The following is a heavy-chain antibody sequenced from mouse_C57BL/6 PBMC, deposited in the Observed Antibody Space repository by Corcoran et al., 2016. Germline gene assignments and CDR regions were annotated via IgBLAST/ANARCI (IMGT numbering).Heavy chain of an antibody. Sequence: QVQLKQSGAELVRPGASVKLSCKASGYTFTDYYINWVKQRPGQGLEWIARIYPGSGNTYYNEKFKGKATLTAEKSSSTAYMQLSSLTSEDSAVYFCARELLYAMDYWGQGTSVTVSS. J-gene: IGHJ4*01. CDR1: GYTFTDYY. CDR3: ARELLYAMDY. V-gene: IGHV1-76*01. CDR2: IYPGSGNT.